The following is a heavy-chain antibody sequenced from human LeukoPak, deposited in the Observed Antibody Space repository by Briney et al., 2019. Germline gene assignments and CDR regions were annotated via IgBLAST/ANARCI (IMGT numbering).Heavy chain of an antibody. Sequence: AGGSLRLSCAASGFIFSSYSMNWVRQAPGKGLEWVSYIGIRSSDTYYADSVKGRFTISRDNTRNSLYLQMNTLRAGDTAIYYCARDHVWAFDIWGQGTMVTVSS. J-gene: IGHJ3*02. V-gene: IGHV3-21*05. D-gene: IGHD3-16*01. CDR3: ARDHVWAFDI. CDR1: GFIFSSYS. CDR2: IGIRSSDT.